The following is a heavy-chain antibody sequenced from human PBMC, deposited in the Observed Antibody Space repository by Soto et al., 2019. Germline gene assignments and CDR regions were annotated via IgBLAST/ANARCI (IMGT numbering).Heavy chain of an antibody. CDR2: ISPYNGYT. J-gene: IGHJ6*03. Sequence: ASVKVSCKASGYTFTNYGLSWVRQAPGQGLEWMGWISPYNGYTNYAQKLQGRVTMTTDTSTSTAYMELRSLRSDDTAVYYCARFSILRYFDWSTRGITGTTVRHYYYYMDVWGKGTTVTVSS. D-gene: IGHD3-9*01. CDR3: ARFSILRYFDWSTRGITGTTVRHYYYYMDV. V-gene: IGHV1-18*01. CDR1: GYTFTNYG.